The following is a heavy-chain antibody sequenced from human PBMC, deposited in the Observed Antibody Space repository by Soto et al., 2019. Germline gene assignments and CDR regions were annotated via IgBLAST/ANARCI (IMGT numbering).Heavy chain of an antibody. J-gene: IGHJ6*02. CDR2: IIPILGIA. V-gene: IGHV1-69*08. D-gene: IGHD6-19*01. CDR3: AREPAAQWLVLTAYYYYVMDV. Sequence: QVQLVQSGAEVKKPGSSVKVSCKASGGTFSSYTISWVRQAPGQGLEWMGRIIPILGIANYAQKFQGRVTITAHKTNSTVYMELSSLRSEDTAVYYCAREPAAQWLVLTAYYYYVMDVWGQGTTVTVSS. CDR1: GGTFSSYT.